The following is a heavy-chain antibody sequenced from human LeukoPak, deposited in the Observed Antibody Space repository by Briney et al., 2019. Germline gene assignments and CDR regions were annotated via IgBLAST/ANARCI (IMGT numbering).Heavy chain of an antibody. J-gene: IGHJ4*02. CDR3: ARDPNGYGDYYFDY. V-gene: IGHV1-3*01. CDR2: INAGNGST. D-gene: IGHD4-17*01. Sequence: ASVKVSCKASGYTFTSYAMHWVRQAPGQRLEWMGWINAGNGSTKYSQKFQGRVTITRDTSASTAYMELSSLRSEDTAVYYCARDPNGYGDYYFDYWGQGTLVTVSS. CDR1: GYTFTSYA.